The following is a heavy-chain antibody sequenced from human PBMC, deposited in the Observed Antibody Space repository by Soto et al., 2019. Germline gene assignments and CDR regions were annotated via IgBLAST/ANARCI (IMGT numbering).Heavy chain of an antibody. V-gene: IGHV5-51*01. CDR3: ARHPYGMDV. Sequence: PXDSLKVTSQSSEYVFPNYLIALVRQMPGKGLEWMGIVYPGDSETIYSPSFQGQVTISVDKSIRTAYLQWNSLKASDTAIYYRARHPYGMDVSGEGTMVTVS. CDR1: EYVFPNYL. J-gene: IGHJ6*02. CDR2: VYPGDSET.